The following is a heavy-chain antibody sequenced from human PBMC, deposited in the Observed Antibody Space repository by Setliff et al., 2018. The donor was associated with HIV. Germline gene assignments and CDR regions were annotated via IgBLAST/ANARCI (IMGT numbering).Heavy chain of an antibody. CDR2: INPNSGGT. D-gene: IGHD3-9*01. V-gene: IGHV1-2*02. Sequence: GASVKVSCKASGYSFTGYYIHWMRQAPGQGPEWLGWINPNSGGTNYAQKFQGRVTMTRDTSISTASMDLRSLRSDDTAFYYCARGGQNALRYFDWLPEGEYFRHWGQGTLVTVSS. CDR3: ARGGQNALRYFDWLPEGEYFRH. J-gene: IGHJ1*01. CDR1: GYSFTGYY.